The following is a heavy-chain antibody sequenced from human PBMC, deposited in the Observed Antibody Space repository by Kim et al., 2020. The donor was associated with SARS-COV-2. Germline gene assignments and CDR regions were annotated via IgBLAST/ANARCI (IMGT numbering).Heavy chain of an antibody. D-gene: IGHD2-15*01. CDR2: IGTAGDP. Sequence: GGSLRLSCAASGFTFSSYDMHWVRQATGKGLEWVSAIGTAGDPYYPGSVKGRFTISRENAKNSLYLQMNSLRAGDTAVYYCARSPQEGGGFDYWGQGTLVTVSS. CDR1: GFTFSSYD. CDR3: ARSPQEGGGFDY. J-gene: IGHJ4*02. V-gene: IGHV3-13*05.